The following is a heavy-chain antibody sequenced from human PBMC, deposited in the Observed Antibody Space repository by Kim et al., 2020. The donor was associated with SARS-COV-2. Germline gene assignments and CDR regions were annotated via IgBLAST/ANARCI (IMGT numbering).Heavy chain of an antibody. V-gene: IGHV4-34*01. CDR3: ASSCSSTSCYQGFDY. Sequence: PSLKSRVTISVDTSKNQFSLKLSSVTAADTAVYYCASSCSSTSCYQGFDYWGQGTLVTVSS. D-gene: IGHD2-2*01. J-gene: IGHJ4*02.